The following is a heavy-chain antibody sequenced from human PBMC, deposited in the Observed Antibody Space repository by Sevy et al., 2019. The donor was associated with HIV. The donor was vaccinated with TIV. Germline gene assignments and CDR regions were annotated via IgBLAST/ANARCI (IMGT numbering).Heavy chain of an antibody. CDR2: LSYDGNNK. V-gene: IGHV3-30*04. D-gene: IGHD2-2*01. J-gene: IGHJ4*02. CDR3: ARDLGAVVIPARTYFDY. Sequence: GGSLRLSCAASGFTFSSYAMHWVRQAPGKGLVWVAVLSYDGNNKYYSDSVKGRFTISRDNSKNTLYLQMNSLRAEDTAVYYCARDLGAVVIPARTYFDYWGQGTLVTVSS. CDR1: GFTFSSYA.